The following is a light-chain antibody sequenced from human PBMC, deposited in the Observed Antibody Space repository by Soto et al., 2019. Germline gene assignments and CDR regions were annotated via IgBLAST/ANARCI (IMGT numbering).Light chain of an antibody. CDR3: QQYRSMPRT. V-gene: IGKV3-15*01. CDR1: QSVGSN. Sequence: VVTPAAVALTVSPGERVALSWRASQSVGSNLAWYQQKPGQAPRLLIYDASTKATDIPDRFSGSGSGTEFTLTISSLQSEDFAVYYCQQYRSMPRTFGQGTKVDIK. J-gene: IGKJ1*01. CDR2: DAS.